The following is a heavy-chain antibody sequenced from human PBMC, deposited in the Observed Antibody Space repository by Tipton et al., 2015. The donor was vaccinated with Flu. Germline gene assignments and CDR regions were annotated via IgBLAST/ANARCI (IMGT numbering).Heavy chain of an antibody. J-gene: IGHJ3*02. V-gene: IGHV4-61*02. CDR3: ARGVIYYDCSVPIADAFAI. CDR1: GGSISSGSYY. D-gene: IGHD3-22*01. CDR2: IYTSGST. Sequence: LRLSCTVSGGSISSGSYYWSWIRQPAGKGLEWIGRIYTSGSTNDNPSLKSRVTISVDTSKNQFSLKLSSVTAADTAVYYCARGVIYYDCSVPIADAFAIWGQGTMVTGSS.